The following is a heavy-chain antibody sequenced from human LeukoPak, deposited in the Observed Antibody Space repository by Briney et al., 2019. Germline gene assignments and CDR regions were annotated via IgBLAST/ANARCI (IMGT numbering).Heavy chain of an antibody. J-gene: IGHJ4*02. D-gene: IGHD5-18*01. CDR3: ARRNGYNYGVDY. CDR1: GGSINTYY. Sequence: KPSETLSLTCTVSGGSINTYYWSWIRQPPGKGLEWIGYIYSSGNTNYNPSLKSRVTISLDTSKNQFSLKLSSVTAADTAVYYCARRNGYNYGVDYWGQGTLVTVS. V-gene: IGHV4-59*08. CDR2: IYSSGNT.